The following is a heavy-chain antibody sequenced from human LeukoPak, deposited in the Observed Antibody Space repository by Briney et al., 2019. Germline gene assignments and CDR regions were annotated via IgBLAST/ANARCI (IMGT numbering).Heavy chain of an antibody. V-gene: IGHV1-69*05. D-gene: IGHD3-3*01. CDR2: IVPIFGTA. CDR1: GGTFNSYA. J-gene: IGHJ4*02. CDR3: ARSRFLEWSHRAYYFDY. Sequence: ASVKVSCKASGGTFNSYAISWVRQAPGQGLEWMGGIVPIFGTANYAQKFQGRVTITTDESTSTAYMELSSLSSEDTAVYYCARSRFLEWSHRAYYFDYWGQGTLVTVSS.